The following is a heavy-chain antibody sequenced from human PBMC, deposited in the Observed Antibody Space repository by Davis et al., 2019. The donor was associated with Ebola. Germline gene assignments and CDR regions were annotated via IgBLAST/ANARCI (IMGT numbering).Heavy chain of an antibody. J-gene: IGHJ2*01. CDR1: GSTFTTYG. V-gene: IGHV3-33*01. CDR2: IRYDGSNI. Sequence: SLTISCATSGSTFTTYGMHWVGQAPGKVLEWLAVIRYDGSNIFYADSVKGRFTISRDNSKNTVYVQMNSLRAEDTAVYYCVRDATVARYFDLWGRGTLVTVSS. D-gene: IGHD4-17*01. CDR3: VRDATVARYFDL.